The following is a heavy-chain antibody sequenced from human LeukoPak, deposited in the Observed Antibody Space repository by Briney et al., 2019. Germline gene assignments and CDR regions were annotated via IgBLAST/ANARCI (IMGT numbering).Heavy chain of an antibody. D-gene: IGHD3-22*01. CDR3: ARDVDDSSGYYFDY. V-gene: IGHV3-21*01. J-gene: IGHJ4*02. CDR2: ISSSSSYI. CDR1: GFTFSSYS. Sequence: PGGSLRLSCAASGFTFSSYSMTWVRQAPGKGLEWVSSISSSSSYIYYADSVKGRFTISRDNAKNSLYLQMNSLRAEDTAVYYCARDVDDSSGYYFDYWGQGTLVTVSS.